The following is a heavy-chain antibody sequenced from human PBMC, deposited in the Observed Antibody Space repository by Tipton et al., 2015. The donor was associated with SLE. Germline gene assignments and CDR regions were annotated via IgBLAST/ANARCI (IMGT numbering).Heavy chain of an antibody. V-gene: IGHV4-30-2*01. CDR1: GGSISSGGYS. D-gene: IGHD6-19*01. CDR2: IYHSGST. CDR3: ARGGEAVAGTSYFQH. Sequence: TLSLTCAVSGGSISSGGYSWSWIRQPPGKGLEWIGYIYHSGSTYYNPSLKSRVTISVDRSKNQFSLKLSSVTAADTAVYYCARGGEAVAGTSYFQHWGQGTLVTVSS. J-gene: IGHJ1*01.